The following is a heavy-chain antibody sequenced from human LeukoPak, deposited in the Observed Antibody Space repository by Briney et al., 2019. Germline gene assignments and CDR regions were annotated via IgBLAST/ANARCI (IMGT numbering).Heavy chain of an antibody. V-gene: IGHV4-59*11. J-gene: IGHJ4*02. CDR1: GGSISSHY. CDR3: ARGVGRFDY. Sequence: SETLSLTCTVSGGSISSHYWSWIRQPPGKGLEWIGYIYYSGSTNFNPSLKSRVTISVDTSKNQFSLKLSSVTAADTAVYYCARGVGRFDYWGQGTLVTVSS. CDR2: IYYSGST.